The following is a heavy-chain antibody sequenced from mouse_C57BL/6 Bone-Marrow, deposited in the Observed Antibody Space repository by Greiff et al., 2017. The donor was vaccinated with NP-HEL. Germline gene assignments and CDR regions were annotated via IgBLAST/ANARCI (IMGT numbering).Heavy chain of an antibody. CDR2: ISSGSSTI. D-gene: IGHD2-10*01. V-gene: IGHV5-17*01. J-gene: IGHJ4*01. CDR3: ARPGAYYGPHYAMDD. Sequence: EVQGVESGGGLVKPGGSLKLSCAASGFTFSDYGMHWVRQAPEKGLEWVAYISSGSSTIYYADTVQGRFTISRDNAKNTLFLQMTSLRSEDTAMYYCARPGAYYGPHYAMDDWGQGTSVTVSS. CDR1: GFTFSDYG.